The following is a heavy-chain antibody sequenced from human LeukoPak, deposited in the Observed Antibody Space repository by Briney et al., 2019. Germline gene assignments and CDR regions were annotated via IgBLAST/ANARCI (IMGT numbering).Heavy chain of an antibody. Sequence: SDTLSLTCTVSGGSIRSSSYYWGWIRQPPGKGLEWIGIIYYSGSTYSNPSLKSRVTTSVDTSKNQFSLKLSSVTAADTAVYYCARADSKLDYEEWYFDLWGRGTLVTVSS. J-gene: IGHJ2*01. CDR3: ARADSKLDYEEWYFDL. D-gene: IGHD4-17*01. CDR1: GGSIRSSSYY. V-gene: IGHV4-39*07. CDR2: IYYSGST.